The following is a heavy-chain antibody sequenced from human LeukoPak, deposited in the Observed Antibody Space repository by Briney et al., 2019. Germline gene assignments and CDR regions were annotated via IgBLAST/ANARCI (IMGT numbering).Heavy chain of an antibody. V-gene: IGHV4-30-4*01. D-gene: IGHD6-13*01. J-gene: IGHJ4*02. Sequence: PSETLSLTCTVSGGSISSGYHYWSWIRQPPGKVLEWIGYIYYSGSTYYNPSLKSRVTISVDTSKNQFSLQLSSVTAADTAVYYCARGTIAAEYLDYWGQGTLVTVSS. CDR3: ARGTIAAEYLDY. CDR1: GGSISSGYHY. CDR2: IYYSGST.